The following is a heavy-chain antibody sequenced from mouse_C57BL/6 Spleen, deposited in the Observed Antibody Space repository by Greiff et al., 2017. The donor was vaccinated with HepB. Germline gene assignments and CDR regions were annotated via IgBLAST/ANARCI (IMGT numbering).Heavy chain of an antibody. Sequence: EVMLVESGGGLVQPGGSLKLSCAASGFTFSDYYMHWVRQTPEKRLEWVAYISNGGGSTYYPDTVKGRFTISRDNAKNTLYLQMSRLKSEDTAMYYCASGYYFDYWGQGTTLTVSS. CDR3: ASGYYFDY. J-gene: IGHJ2*01. V-gene: IGHV5-12*01. CDR1: GFTFSDYY. CDR2: ISNGGGST.